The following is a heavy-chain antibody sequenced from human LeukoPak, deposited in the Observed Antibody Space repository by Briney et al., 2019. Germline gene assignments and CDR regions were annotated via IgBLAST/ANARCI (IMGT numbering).Heavy chain of an antibody. CDR2: IYYSGST. CDR1: GGSISSSSYY. V-gene: IGHV4-39*07. Sequence: PSETLSLTCTVSGGSISSSSYYWGWIRQPPGKGLEWIGSIYYSGSTYYNPSLKSRVTISVDTSKNQFSLKLSSVTAADTAVYYCARGPSLNYYGSGSPSGYYMDVWGKGTTVTISS. D-gene: IGHD3-10*01. CDR3: ARGPSLNYYGSGSPSGYYMDV. J-gene: IGHJ6*03.